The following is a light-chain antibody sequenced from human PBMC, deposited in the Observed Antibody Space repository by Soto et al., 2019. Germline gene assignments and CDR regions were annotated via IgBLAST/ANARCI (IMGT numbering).Light chain of an antibody. V-gene: IGLV2-8*01. CDR2: EVS. Sequence: QSALTQPPSASGCPGQSVRSSCTGTSGDVGGYNYVSWYQQHPGKAPKLMIYEVSKRPSGVPDRFSGSKSGNTASLTVSGLQAEDEADYYCSSYAGSNNYVFGTGTKVTVL. CDR3: SSYAGSNNYV. CDR1: SGDVGGYNY. J-gene: IGLJ1*01.